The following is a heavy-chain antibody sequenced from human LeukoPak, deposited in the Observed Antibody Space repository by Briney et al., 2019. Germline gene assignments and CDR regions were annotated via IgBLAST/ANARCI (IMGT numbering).Heavy chain of an antibody. Sequence: PSETLSLTCAVSGYSTRSGYYWGWIRQPPGKGLEWIGHTYHSGSTYYSPSLKSRVAISVDTSKNQFSLKLNSVTAADTAVYFCARLDGGPGVDYWGQGTLVTVSS. D-gene: IGHD5-24*01. V-gene: IGHV4-38-2*01. CDR2: TYHSGST. CDR1: GYSTRSGYY. CDR3: ARLDGGPGVDY. J-gene: IGHJ4*02.